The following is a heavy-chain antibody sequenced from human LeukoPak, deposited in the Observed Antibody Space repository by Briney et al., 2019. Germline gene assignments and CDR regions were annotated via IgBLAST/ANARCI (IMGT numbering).Heavy chain of an antibody. V-gene: IGHV1-24*01. J-gene: IGHJ4*02. Sequence: ASVKVSCKRSGYTLTELSMHWVRQAPGKGLEWMGGFDPEDGETIYAQKFQGRVTMTEDTSTDTAYMELSSLRSEDTAVYYCATSYQLLEYFDYWGQGTLVTVSS. CDR3: ATSYQLLEYFDY. D-gene: IGHD2-2*01. CDR2: FDPEDGET. CDR1: GYTLTELS.